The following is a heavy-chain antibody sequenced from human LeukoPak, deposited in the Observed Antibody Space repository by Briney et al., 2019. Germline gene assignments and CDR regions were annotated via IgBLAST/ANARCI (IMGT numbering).Heavy chain of an antibody. V-gene: IGHV3-23*01. Sequence: GGSLRLSCAASGFTFSSYSMNWVRQAPGKGLEWVSAISGSGGSTYYADSVKGRFTISRDNSKNTLYLQMNSLRAEDTAVYYCAKDTGVYCGGDCYSMTFDYWGQGTLVTVSS. CDR3: AKDTGVYCGGDCYSMTFDY. CDR2: ISGSGGST. D-gene: IGHD2-21*01. CDR1: GFTFSSYS. J-gene: IGHJ4*02.